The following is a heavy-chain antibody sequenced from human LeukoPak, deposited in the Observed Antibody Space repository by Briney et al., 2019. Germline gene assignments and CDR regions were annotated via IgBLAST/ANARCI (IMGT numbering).Heavy chain of an antibody. CDR2: ISSDGSNT. CDR3: VREGQLWSELDS. V-gene: IGHV3-30*17. Sequence: PGGSLRLSCVGSGFTFSSYTMHWVRQAPGKGPQWVAVISSDGSNTFYADAVRGRFAISRDNSKSTVFLQMNSLRVEDTGVYFCVREGQLWSELDSWGQGTLVTVSS. J-gene: IGHJ4*02. D-gene: IGHD5-24*01. CDR1: GFTFSSYT.